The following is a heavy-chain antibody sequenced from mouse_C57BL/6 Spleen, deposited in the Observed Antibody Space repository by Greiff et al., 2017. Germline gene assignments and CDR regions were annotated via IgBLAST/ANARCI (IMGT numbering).Heavy chain of an antibody. CDR1: GFTFSSYA. Sequence: EVKVIESGEGLVKPGGSLKLSCAASGFTFSSYAMSWVRQTPEKRLEWVAYISSGGDYIYYADTVKGRFTISRDNARNTLYLQMSSLKSEDTAMYYCTRDRRDGYDAWYFDVWGTGTTVTVSS. D-gene: IGHD2-2*01. V-gene: IGHV5-9-1*02. CDR3: TRDRRDGYDAWYFDV. CDR2: ISSGGDYI. J-gene: IGHJ1*03.